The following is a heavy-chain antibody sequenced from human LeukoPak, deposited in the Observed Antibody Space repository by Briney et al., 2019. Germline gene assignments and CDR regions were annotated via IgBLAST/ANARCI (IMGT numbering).Heavy chain of an antibody. CDR2: ISYDGSNK. J-gene: IGHJ4*02. Sequence: GGSLRLSCAASGFTFSSYGMHWVRQAPGKGLEWVAVISYDGSNKYYADSVKGRFTISRDDAKNSLYLQMNSLRAEDTAVYYCARDTAYGSRNPGLYWGQGTLVTVSS. D-gene: IGHD3-10*01. CDR1: GFTFSSYG. V-gene: IGHV3-30*03. CDR3: ARDTAYGSRNPGLY.